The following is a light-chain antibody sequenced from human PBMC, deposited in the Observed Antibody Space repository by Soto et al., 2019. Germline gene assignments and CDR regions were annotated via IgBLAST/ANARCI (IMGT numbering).Light chain of an antibody. J-gene: IGLJ1*01. Sequence: QSALTQPPSASGSPGQSVTISCTGTSSDVGGYDYVSWYKQHPGKAPKLMIYEVSKQPSGVPDRFSGSKSGNTAALTVSGLQAEDEADYNCSSYVGTNSYVFGTGTKVTVL. CDR3: SSYVGTNSYV. CDR1: SSDVGGYDY. CDR2: EVS. V-gene: IGLV2-8*01.